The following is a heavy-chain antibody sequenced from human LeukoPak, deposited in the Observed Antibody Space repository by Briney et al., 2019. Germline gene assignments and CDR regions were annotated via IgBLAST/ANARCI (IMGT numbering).Heavy chain of an antibody. V-gene: IGHV1-2*06. CDR3: ARDGPYYYGSGSPPPLDAFDI. CDR1: GYTFTGYY. J-gene: IGHJ3*02. Sequence: GASVKVSCKGSGYTFTGYYMHWVRQAPGQGLEWMGRINPNSGGTNYAQKFQGRVTMTRDTSISTAYMELSRLRSDDTAVYYCARDGPYYYGSGSPPPLDAFDIWGQGTMVTVSS. CDR2: INPNSGGT. D-gene: IGHD3-10*01.